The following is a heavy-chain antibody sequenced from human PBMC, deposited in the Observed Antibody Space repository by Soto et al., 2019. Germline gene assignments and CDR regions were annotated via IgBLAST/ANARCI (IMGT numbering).Heavy chain of an antibody. CDR2: ISSSSSYI. Sequence: GRSLRLCCAASGFTFSSYSMIWVRQAPGKGLEWVSSISSSSSYIYYADSVKGRFTTSSDNDKSSLYLQMNSLRAEDTAVYYSARDSISAAGFDYWGQGT. D-gene: IGHD6-13*01. V-gene: IGHV3-21*01. CDR1: GFTFSSYS. J-gene: IGHJ4*02. CDR3: ARDSISAAGFDY.